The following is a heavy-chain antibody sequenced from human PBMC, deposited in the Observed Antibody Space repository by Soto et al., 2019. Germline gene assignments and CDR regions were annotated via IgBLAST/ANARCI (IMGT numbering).Heavy chain of an antibody. CDR2: SSGYSDKT. J-gene: IGHJ4*02. Sequence: ASVKVSCKASGYTFTTYGISWVRQAPGQGLEWMGWSSGYSDKTDYVQKLQGRVTVTTDTATSTAYMELRSLTSDDTAVYYCVRDRGDSSTWYSLHWCQGTLVTLSS. D-gene: IGHD2-2*01. CDR3: VRDRGDSSTWYSLH. CDR1: GYTFTTYG. V-gene: IGHV1-18*01.